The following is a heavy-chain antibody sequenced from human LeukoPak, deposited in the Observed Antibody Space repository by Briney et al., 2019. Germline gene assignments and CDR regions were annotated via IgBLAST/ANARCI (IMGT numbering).Heavy chain of an antibody. V-gene: IGHV1-69*13. D-gene: IGHD4-17*01. CDR1: GGTFSSYA. J-gene: IGHJ4*02. Sequence: SVKVSCKASGGTFSSYAISWVRQASGQGLEWMGGISPMFRTAHYAQKFQGRVTITADESTSTAYMELSSLRSEDTAVYYCARGTVTTCGPFDYWGQGTLVTVSS. CDR2: ISPMFRTA. CDR3: ARGTVTTCGPFDY.